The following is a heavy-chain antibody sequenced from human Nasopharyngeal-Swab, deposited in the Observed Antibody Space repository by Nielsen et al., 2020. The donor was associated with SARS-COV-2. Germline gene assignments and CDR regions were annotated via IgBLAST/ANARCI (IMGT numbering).Heavy chain of an antibody. Sequence: SVKVSCKASGGTFSSYAISWVRQAPGQGLEWMGGIIPIFGTANYAQKFQGRVTITADESTSTAYMELSSLRSEDTAVYYCARGETSLGKMDVWGKGTTVTVSS. J-gene: IGHJ6*04. CDR2: IIPIFGTA. CDR1: GGTFSSYA. D-gene: IGHD6-6*01. CDR3: ARGETSLGKMDV. V-gene: IGHV1-69*13.